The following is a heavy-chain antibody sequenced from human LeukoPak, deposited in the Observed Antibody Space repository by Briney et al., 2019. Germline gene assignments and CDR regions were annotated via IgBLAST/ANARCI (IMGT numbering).Heavy chain of an antibody. J-gene: IGHJ4*02. Sequence: SETLSLTCTVSGGSISSSSYYWGWIRQPPGKGLEWIGSIYYSGSTYYNPSLKSRVTISVDTSKNQFSLKLSSVTAADTAVYYCARPGYLYDILTGYSDFDYWGQGTLVTVSS. CDR3: ARPGYLYDILTGYSDFDY. CDR1: GGSISSSSYY. D-gene: IGHD3-9*01. V-gene: IGHV4-39*01. CDR2: IYYSGST.